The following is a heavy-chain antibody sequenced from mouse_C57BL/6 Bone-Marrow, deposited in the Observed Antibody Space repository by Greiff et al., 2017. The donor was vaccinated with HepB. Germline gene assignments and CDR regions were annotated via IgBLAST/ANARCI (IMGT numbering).Heavy chain of an antibody. CDR1: GYSFTGYY. V-gene: IGHV1-42*01. CDR2: INPSTGGT. D-gene: IGHD1-1*01. J-gene: IGHJ3*01. CDR3: ARRYYGSSAWFAY. Sequence: VHVKQSGPELVKPGASVKISCKASGYSFTGYYMNWVKQSPEKSLEWIGEINPSTGGTTYNQKFKAKATLTVDKSSSTAYMQLKSLTSEDSAVYYCARRYYGSSAWFAYWGQGTLVTVSA.